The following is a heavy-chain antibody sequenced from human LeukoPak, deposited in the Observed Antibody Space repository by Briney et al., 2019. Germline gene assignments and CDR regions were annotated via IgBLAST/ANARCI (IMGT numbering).Heavy chain of an antibody. CDR1: GYSIGSGYY. D-gene: IGHD2-15*01. CDR3: ARVEEIVVVVAAYNWFDP. J-gene: IGHJ5*02. Sequence: SETLSLTCTVSGYSIGSGYYWGWIRQPPGKGLEWIGSIYHSGSTYYNPSLKSRVTISVDTSKNQFSLKLSSVTAADTAVYYCARVEEIVVVVAAYNWFDPWGQGTLVTVSS. V-gene: IGHV4-38-2*02. CDR2: IYHSGST.